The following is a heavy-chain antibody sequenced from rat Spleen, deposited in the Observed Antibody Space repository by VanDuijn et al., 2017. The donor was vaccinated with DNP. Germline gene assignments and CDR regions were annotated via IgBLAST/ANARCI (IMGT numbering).Heavy chain of an antibody. V-gene: IGHV3-1*01. CDR3: ARSSAIGTTAMDA. CDR1: GYSITSNF. Sequence: EVHLQESGPGLVKPSQSLSLTCSVTGYSITSNFWGWIRKFPGSKMEWIGHISYSGSTSYNPSLKSRISITRDTSKNQFFLQLNSVTTEDTATYYCARSSAIGTTAMDAWGQGTSVTVSS. D-gene: IGHD1-5*01. CDR2: ISYSGST. J-gene: IGHJ4*01.